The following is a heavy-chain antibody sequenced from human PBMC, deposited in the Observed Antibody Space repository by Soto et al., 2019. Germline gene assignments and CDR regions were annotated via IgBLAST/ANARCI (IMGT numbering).Heavy chain of an antibody. J-gene: IGHJ4*02. D-gene: IGHD1-1*01. CDR1: GYTFSSYY. Sequence: QVQLVQSGAEVKKPGASVKVSCKASGYTFSSYYMHWVRQAPGQGLEWMGIINPTGGGTSYAQKXXGXVXXXXXXSTSTVYMALSSLRSEDTAVYYCARGAGIYAYLDWGQGTLVSVSS. V-gene: IGHV1-46*01. CDR2: INPTGGGT. CDR3: ARGAGIYAYLD.